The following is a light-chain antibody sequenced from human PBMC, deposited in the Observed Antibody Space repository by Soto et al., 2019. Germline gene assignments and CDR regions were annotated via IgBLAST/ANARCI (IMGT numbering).Light chain of an antibody. V-gene: IGLV2-18*01. CDR3: SVYTRTSTYV. Sequence: QSVLTQPPSVSRSPGQSVTISCSGTIDDVTAYYRVSWYQQTPGTAPKLMIYDVSNRPSGVPDRFSGSRSGNTASLTISGLQAEDEGDYYCSVYTRTSTYVFGTGTKLTVL. CDR1: IDDVTAYYR. J-gene: IGLJ1*01. CDR2: DVS.